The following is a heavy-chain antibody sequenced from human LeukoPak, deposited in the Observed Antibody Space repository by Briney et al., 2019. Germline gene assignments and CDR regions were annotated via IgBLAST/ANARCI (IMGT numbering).Heavy chain of an antibody. J-gene: IGHJ4*02. CDR3: AREAAYYNSGSRPIDS. D-gene: IGHD3-10*01. V-gene: IGHV4-61*01. CDR1: GGSVSIGTYY. CDR2: IWNSGST. Sequence: SETLSLACSVSGGSVSIGTYYWSWIRQPPGKGLEWIGYIWNSGSTKYNPSLKSRVTISVDTSKNQFSLKLSSVTAADTAVYYCAREAAYYNSGSRPIDSWGQGTLDTVSS.